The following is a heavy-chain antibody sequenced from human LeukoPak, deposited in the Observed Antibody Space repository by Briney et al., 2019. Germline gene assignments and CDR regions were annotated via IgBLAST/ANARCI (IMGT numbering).Heavy chain of an antibody. Sequence: SETLSLTCAVSGGSLRSTSYYWGWIRQPPGKGLEWIGNVYYGGTNYYNPSLKSRVTISVDTSKNEFSVRLTSATAADTAVYYGASHGMLQTSSWSLDYWGQGILVTVSS. CDR1: GGSLRSTSYY. CDR2: VYYGGTN. D-gene: IGHD6-13*01. V-gene: IGHV4-39*01. CDR3: ASHGMLQTSSWSLDY. J-gene: IGHJ4*02.